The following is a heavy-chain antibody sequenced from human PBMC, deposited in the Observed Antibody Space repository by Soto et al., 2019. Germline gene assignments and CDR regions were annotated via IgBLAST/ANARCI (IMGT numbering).Heavy chain of an antibody. CDR2: IYHSGST. CDR1: GDSMSNTNW. J-gene: IGHJ5*02. Sequence: PSETLSLTCAVSGDSMSNTNWWSWVRQPPGKGLEWIGEIYHSGSTNYNPSLKSRVTMSIDKSKNQFSLNLTSVTAADTAVYYCAKRSLRRLRFLENHWGQGPLVTVSS. D-gene: IGHD3-3*01. V-gene: IGHV4-4*02. CDR3: AKRSLRRLRFLENH.